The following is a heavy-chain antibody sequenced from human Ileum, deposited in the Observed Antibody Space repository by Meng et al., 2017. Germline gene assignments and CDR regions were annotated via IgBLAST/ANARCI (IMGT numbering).Heavy chain of an antibody. CDR2: VSPDSGKT. CDR3: ARSPAFDYDQTPVWLDP. J-gene: IGHJ5*02. V-gene: IGHV1-46*03. Sequence: QVQLVQSGAEVKKPGASMKVSCTTSGYSFTRFHIHWVRQTPGQGLQWMGLVSPDSGKTRYSQTFQDRVTMTRDTSTSTVHLELRSLTSEDTAVYFCARSPAFDYDQTPVWLDPWGQGTLVTVSS. CDR1: GYSFTRFH. D-gene: IGHD3-22*01.